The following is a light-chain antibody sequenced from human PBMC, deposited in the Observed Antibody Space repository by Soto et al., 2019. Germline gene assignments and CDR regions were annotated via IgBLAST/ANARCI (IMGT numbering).Light chain of an antibody. J-gene: IGKJ1*01. CDR2: GAS. Sequence: EIVLTQSPGTLSLSPGERATLSCRASQRVGSNYLAWYQQKPGQAPRLLIYGASTRATGIPARFSGSGSGTEFTLTISSLQSEDLGVYYCQQYNNGWTFGQGTKVDIK. CDR3: QQYNNGWT. CDR1: QRVGSN. V-gene: IGKV3-15*01.